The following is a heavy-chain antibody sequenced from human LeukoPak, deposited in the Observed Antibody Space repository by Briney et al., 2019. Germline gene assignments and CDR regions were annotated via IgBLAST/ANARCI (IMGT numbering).Heavy chain of an antibody. V-gene: IGHV1-2*02. D-gene: IGHD3-10*01. Sequence: ASVKVSCKASGYTFIAYYIHWVRQAPGQGLEWMGWINPDSGGTNYAQKFQGRVTMTRDTSISTAYMELSRLRSDDTAVYYCAREYEPSIGAYYGSGSYLDWGQGTLVTVSS. CDR3: AREYEPSIGAYYGSGSYLD. J-gene: IGHJ4*02. CDR2: INPDSGGT. CDR1: GYTFIAYY.